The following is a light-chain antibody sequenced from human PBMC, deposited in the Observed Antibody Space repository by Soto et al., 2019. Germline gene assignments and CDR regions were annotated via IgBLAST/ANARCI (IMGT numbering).Light chain of an antibody. CDR2: EGS. J-gene: IGLJ1*01. CDR1: SSDVGSYNF. V-gene: IGLV2-23*01. Sequence: QSVLTQPASVSGSPGQSITISCTGTSSDVGSYNFVSWYQQHPGKAPKLMIYEGSKRPSGVSNRLSGSKSGNTASLTISGLQAEDEADYYCCSYAGSSTWVFGTGTKLTVL. CDR3: CSYAGSSTWV.